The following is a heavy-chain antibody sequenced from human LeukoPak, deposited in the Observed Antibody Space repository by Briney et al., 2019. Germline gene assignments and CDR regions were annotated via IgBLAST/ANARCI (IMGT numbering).Heavy chain of an antibody. V-gene: IGHV4-39*01. CDR1: GGSISSSSYY. CDR3: ARQNGVGATEQPLDY. D-gene: IGHD1-26*01. Sequence: KPSETLSLTCTVSGGSISSSSYYWGWIRQPPGKGLEWIGSIYYSGSTYYNPSLKSRVTISVDTSKNQFSLKLSSVTAADTAVYYCARQNGVGATEQPLDYWGQGTLVTVSS. J-gene: IGHJ4*02. CDR2: IYYSGST.